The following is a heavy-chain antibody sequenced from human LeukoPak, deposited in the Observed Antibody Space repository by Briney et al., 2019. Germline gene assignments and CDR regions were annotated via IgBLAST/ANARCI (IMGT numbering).Heavy chain of an antibody. CDR3: AKSYYYDSSGYSGLDY. CDR1: GFTFSNYG. D-gene: IGHD3-22*01. CDR2: IRYDGSNK. J-gene: IGHJ4*02. Sequence: GGSLRLSCAASGFTFSNYGMHWVRQAPGKGLEWVAFIRYDGSNKYYADSVKGRFTISRDNSKNTLYLQMNSLRAEDTAVYYCAKSYYYDSSGYSGLDYWGQGTLVTVSS. V-gene: IGHV3-30*02.